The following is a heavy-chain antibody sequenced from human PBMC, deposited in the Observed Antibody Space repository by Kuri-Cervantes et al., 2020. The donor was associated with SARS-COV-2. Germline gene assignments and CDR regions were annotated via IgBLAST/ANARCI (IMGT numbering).Heavy chain of an antibody. CDR1: GYTFTGYY. Sequence: ASVKVSCKASGYTFTGYYMHWVRQAPGQGLEWMGWINPNSGGTNYAQKFQGRVTMTRDTSISTAYMELSRLRSDDTAVYYCARNPHSLTSYCYYMDVWGKGTTVTVSS. V-gene: IGHV1-2*02. CDR3: ARNPHSLTSYCYYMDV. D-gene: IGHD4/OR15-4a*01. CDR2: INPNSGGT. J-gene: IGHJ6*03.